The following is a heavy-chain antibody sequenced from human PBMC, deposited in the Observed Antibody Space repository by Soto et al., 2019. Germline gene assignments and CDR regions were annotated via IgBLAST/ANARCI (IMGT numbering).Heavy chain of an antibody. CDR3: ARGDRRYCSSTSCPSHYYYGMDV. Sequence: QVQLQQWGAGLLKPSETLSLTCAVYGGSFSGYYWSWIRQPPGKGLEWIGEINHSGSTNYNPSLKSRVTISVDTSKNEFSLKLSSVTAADTAVYYCARGDRRYCSSTSCPSHYYYGMDVWGQGTTVTVSS. CDR2: INHSGST. J-gene: IGHJ6*02. V-gene: IGHV4-34*01. CDR1: GGSFSGYY. D-gene: IGHD2-2*01.